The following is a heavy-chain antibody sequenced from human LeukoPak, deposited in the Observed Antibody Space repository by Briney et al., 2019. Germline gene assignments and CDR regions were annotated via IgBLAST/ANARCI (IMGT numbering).Heavy chain of an antibody. D-gene: IGHD3-10*01. CDR1: GGSFSGYY. Sequence: SETLSLTCAVYGGSFSGYYWRWIHQPPGNGLEWIGEINHSVSANYNPSLKSRVTISADTSKNQFSLKLSSVTAADTAVYYCARGLKGYYYGSGSYYNRDYYYYYYMDVWGKGTTVTVSS. V-gene: IGHV4-34*01. J-gene: IGHJ6*03. CDR2: INHSVSA. CDR3: ARGLKGYYYGSGSYYNRDYYYYYYMDV.